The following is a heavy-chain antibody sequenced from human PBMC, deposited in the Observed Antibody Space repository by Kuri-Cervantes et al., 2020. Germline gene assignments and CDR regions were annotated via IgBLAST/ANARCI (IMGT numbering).Heavy chain of an antibody. CDR1: GFTFSSYG. V-gene: IGHV3-33*01. D-gene: IGHD6-13*01. J-gene: IGHJ3*02. CDR3: ARDDRIAAAGNDAFDI. Sequence: GESLKISCAASGFTFSSYGMHWVRQAPGKGLEWVAVIWYDGSNKYYADSVKGRFTISRDNAKSTLYLQMNSLRAEDTAVYYCARDDRIAAAGNDAFDIGGQGTMVTVSS. CDR2: IWYDGSNK.